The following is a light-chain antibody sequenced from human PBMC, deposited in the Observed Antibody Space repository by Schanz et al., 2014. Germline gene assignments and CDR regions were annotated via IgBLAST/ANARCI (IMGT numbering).Light chain of an antibody. CDR3: SSYTSSTTSRV. V-gene: IGLV2-8*01. CDR2: DVS. J-gene: IGLJ2*01. Sequence: QSALTQPPSASGSPGQSVTISCTGTSSDVGGYNYVSWHQQHPGKAPKLMIYDVSKRPSGVPDRFSGSKSVNTASLTISGLQAEDEADYYCSSYTSSTTSRVFGGGTKLTVL. CDR1: SSDVGGYNY.